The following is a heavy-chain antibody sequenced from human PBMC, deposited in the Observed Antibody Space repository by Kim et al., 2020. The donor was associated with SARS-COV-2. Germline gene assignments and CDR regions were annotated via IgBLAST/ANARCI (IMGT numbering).Heavy chain of an antibody. CDR3: AGAFSSSWEYYIDD. D-gene: IGHD6-13*01. CDR1: GYTFTGYY. CDR2: INPNSGGS. V-gene: IGHV1-2*04. Sequence: ASVKVSCKASGYTFTGYYMHWVRQAPGQGLEWMGWINPNSGGSNYAQKFQGWVTMTRDTSISTAYMELSRLRSDDTAVYYCAGAFSSSWEYYIDDWGQGTLVTVAS. J-gene: IGHJ4*02.